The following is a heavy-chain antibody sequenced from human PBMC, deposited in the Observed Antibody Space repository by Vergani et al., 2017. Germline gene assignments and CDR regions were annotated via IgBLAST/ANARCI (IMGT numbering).Heavy chain of an antibody. V-gene: IGHV4-30-4*08. Sequence: QLQESGPGLVKPSQTLSLTCTVSGGSISSGDYYWSWIRQPPGKGLEWIGYIYCSGSTYYNPSLKSRVTISVDTSKNQFSLKLSSVTAADTAVYYCARGKYQLLSGKVFDYWGQGTLVTVSS. CDR2: IYCSGST. CDR1: GGSISSGDYY. CDR3: ARGKYQLLSGKVFDY. J-gene: IGHJ4*02. D-gene: IGHD2-2*01.